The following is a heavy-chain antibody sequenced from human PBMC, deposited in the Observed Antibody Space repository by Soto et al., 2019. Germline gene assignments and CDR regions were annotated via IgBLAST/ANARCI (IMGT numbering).Heavy chain of an antibody. CDR2: ISYDGSIK. CDR3: ARELCGKYCTDL. CDR1: GFTFSNHV. V-gene: IGHV3-30-3*01. J-gene: IGHJ5*02. D-gene: IGHD2-8*02. Sequence: QVQLVESGGGVVQPGRSLTVSCAASGFTFSNHVMHWVRQAPGKGLEWVAVISYDGSIKYHADSVKGRFTISRDDSKNTLSLQMNRLRVEDTAVYYCARELCGKYCTDLWGLGTLVTVSS.